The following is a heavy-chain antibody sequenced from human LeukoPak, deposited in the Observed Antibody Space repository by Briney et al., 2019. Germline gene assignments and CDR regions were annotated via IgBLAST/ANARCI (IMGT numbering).Heavy chain of an antibody. CDR3: ASVEPDY. CDR2: IRFDGSNK. CDR1: GFTFSTYG. D-gene: IGHD5/OR15-5a*01. V-gene: IGHV3-30*02. J-gene: IGHJ4*02. Sequence: PGGSLRLSCAASGFTFSTYGMHWVRQAPGKGLEWVAFIRFDGSNKFYADSVKGRFTISRDNSKNTLYLQMNSLRAEDTAVYYCASVEPDYWGQGTLVTVSS.